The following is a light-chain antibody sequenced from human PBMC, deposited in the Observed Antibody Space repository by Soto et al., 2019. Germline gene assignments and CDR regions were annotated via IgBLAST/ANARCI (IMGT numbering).Light chain of an antibody. J-gene: IGKJ1*01. Sequence: EIVMTQSPATLSVSPGERATLSCRASQSVSSNLAWYQQKPGQAPRLLIYAASNRASGIPDRFSGSGSGSDFTLTISRLEPEDFAVYYCQQYGSPPWAFGQGTRVEI. CDR2: AAS. CDR3: QQYGSPPWA. CDR1: QSVSSN. V-gene: IGKV3-20*01.